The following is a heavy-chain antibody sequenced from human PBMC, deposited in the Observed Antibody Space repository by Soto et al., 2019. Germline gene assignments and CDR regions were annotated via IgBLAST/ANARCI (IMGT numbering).Heavy chain of an antibody. J-gene: IGHJ4*02. D-gene: IGHD2-15*01. V-gene: IGHV3-48*02. CDR3: ARDGGSGDPGCLIDS. CDR1: GFTFSNYG. Sequence: GGSLRLSCVASGFTFSNYGMNWVRQAPGKGLEKVSFISSRSTTIYYTDSVKGRFTISRDSAKSSLYLQMNSLRDEDTAVYYCARDGGSGDPGCLIDSWGQGTLVTVSS. CDR2: ISSRSTTI.